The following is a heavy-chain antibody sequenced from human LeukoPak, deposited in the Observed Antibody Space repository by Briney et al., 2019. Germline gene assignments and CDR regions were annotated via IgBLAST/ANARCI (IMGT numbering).Heavy chain of an antibody. Sequence: SQTLSLTCAISGDSVSSNSAAWNWIRQSPSRGLGWLGRAYYSSKWYNDYAVSVKSRITINPDTSKNQFSLQLNSVTPEDTALYYCARGAVAVRNAFDIWGQGTMVTVSS. V-gene: IGHV6-1*01. CDR3: ARGAVAVRNAFDI. D-gene: IGHD6-19*01. J-gene: IGHJ3*02. CDR2: AYYSSKWYN. CDR1: GDSVSSNSAA.